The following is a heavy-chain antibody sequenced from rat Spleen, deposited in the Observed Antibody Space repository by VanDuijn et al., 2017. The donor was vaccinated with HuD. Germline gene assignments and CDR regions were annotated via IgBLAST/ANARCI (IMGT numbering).Heavy chain of an antibody. D-gene: IGHD1-5*01. V-gene: IGHV3-1*01. Sequence: EVQLQESGPGLVKPSQSLSLTCSVTGYSITSNYWGWIRKFPGNKMEWMGYISYSGSTSYNPSLKSRISITRDTSKNQFFLQLNSVTTEDTATYYCARGVQLGVMDAWGQGASVTVSS. CDR2: ISYSGST. CDR1: GYSITSNY. CDR3: ARGVQLGVMDA. J-gene: IGHJ4*01.